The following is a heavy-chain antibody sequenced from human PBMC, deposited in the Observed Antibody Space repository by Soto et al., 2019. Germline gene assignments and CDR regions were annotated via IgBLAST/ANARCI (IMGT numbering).Heavy chain of an antibody. CDR3: AKKVNSGPGSQYFDY. J-gene: IGHJ4*02. D-gene: IGHD3-10*01. CDR2: FRSGGDDGTT. V-gene: IGHV3-23*01. CDR1: GFTFSSYS. Sequence: GGSLRLSCAASGFTFSSYSMSWVRQAPGKGLEWVSGFRSGGDDGTTYYADSVKGRFTISRDNSKNTLFLQMDSLRAEDTAIYYCAKKVNSGPGSQYFDYWGQGTLV.